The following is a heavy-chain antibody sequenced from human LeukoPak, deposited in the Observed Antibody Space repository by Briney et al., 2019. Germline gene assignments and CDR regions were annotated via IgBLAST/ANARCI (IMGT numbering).Heavy chain of an antibody. J-gene: IGHJ4*02. V-gene: IGHV6-1*01. Sequence: SQTLSLTCAISGDSVSSNSAAWNWIRLSPSRGLEWLGRTYYRSKWYNDYVLSVKNRITINADTSKNQFSLQLNSVTPEDTAVYYCARGITVIGYYFDFWGQGTLVTVSS. CDR3: ARGITVIGYYFDF. CDR2: TYYRSKWYN. D-gene: IGHD2-21*01. CDR1: GDSVSSNSAA.